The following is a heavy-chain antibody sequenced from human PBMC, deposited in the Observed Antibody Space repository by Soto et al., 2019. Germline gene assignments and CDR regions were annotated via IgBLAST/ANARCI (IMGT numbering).Heavy chain of an antibody. J-gene: IGHJ4*02. CDR2: ISSSSSTI. CDR3: ASQSSAWLLFAS. V-gene: IGHV3-48*01. D-gene: IGHD5-12*01. CDR1: GFTFSSYS. Sequence: EVQLVESGGGLVQPGGSLRLSCAASGFTFSSYSMNWVRQAPGKGLEWVSYISSSSSTIYYADSVKGRFTISRDNAKNSLYLQMNSLRAEDTAVYSCASQSSAWLLFASWGQGTLVTVSS.